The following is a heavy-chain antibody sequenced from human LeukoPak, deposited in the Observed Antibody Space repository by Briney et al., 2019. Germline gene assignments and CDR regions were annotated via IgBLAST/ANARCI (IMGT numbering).Heavy chain of an antibody. CDR2: INPSGGST. D-gene: IGHD6-13*01. CDR3: ARDAYSSSWFDY. J-gene: IGHJ4*02. CDR1: GYTFTSYY. Sequence: ASVKVSCKASGYTFTSYYMHWVRQAPGQGLEWMGKINPSGGSTSYAQKFQGRVTITRDTSTSTVYMELSSLSSEDTAVYYCARDAYSSSWFDYWGQGTLVTVSS. V-gene: IGHV1-46*01.